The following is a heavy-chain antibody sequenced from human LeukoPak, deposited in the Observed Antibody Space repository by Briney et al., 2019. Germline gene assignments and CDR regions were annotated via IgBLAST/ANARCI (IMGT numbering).Heavy chain of an antibody. CDR1: GYTFTGYY. D-gene: IGHD6-6*01. CDR3: ARDLGSSSSPDYFDS. J-gene: IGHJ4*02. V-gene: IGHV1-18*04. CDR2: ISTDSGNT. Sequence: GASVKVSCKASGYTFTGYYMHWVRQAPGQGLEWMGWISTDSGNTDYAQTFQGRVTMTTDTSTNTVYMELKSLRSDDTAVYYCARDLGSSSSPDYFDSWGQGTLVTVSS.